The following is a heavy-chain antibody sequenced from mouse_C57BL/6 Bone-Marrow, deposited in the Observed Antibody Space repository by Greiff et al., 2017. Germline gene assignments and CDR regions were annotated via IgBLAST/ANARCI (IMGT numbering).Heavy chain of an antibody. J-gene: IGHJ1*03. CDR1: GYTFTSYD. V-gene: IGHV1-85*01. D-gene: IGHD1-1*01. Sequence: VQLQQSGPELVKPGASVQLSCKASGYTFTSYDINWVKQRPGQGLEWIGWIYPRDGSTKYNEKFKGKATLTVDTSSSTAYMELHSLTSEDTAVYCGARDYGSSDWYCDVWGTGTTVTVSS. CDR3: ARDYGSSDWYCDV. CDR2: IYPRDGST.